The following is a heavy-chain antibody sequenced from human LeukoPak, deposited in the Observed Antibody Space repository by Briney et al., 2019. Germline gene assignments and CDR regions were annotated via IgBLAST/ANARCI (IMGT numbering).Heavy chain of an antibody. Sequence: SETLSLTCTVSGGSISSGGHYWSWIRQHPGKGLEWIGYIYYSGSTYYNPSLKSRVTISVDTSKNQFSLKLSSVTAADTAVYYCARGGQYCSGGSCYSGDNNWFDPWGQGTLVTVSS. V-gene: IGHV4-31*03. CDR2: IYYSGST. D-gene: IGHD2-15*01. CDR1: GGSISSGGHY. CDR3: ARGGQYCSGGSCYSGDNNWFDP. J-gene: IGHJ5*02.